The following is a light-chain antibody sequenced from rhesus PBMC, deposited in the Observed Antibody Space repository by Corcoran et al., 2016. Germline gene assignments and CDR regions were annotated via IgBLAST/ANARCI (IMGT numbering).Light chain of an antibody. CDR1: QSISSW. Sequence: DIQMTQSPSSLSASVGDTVTITCRASQSISSWLAWYQQKPGKAPKLLIYKASTLQSGVPSRFSGSGSGTDFTLTISSRQSEDFATYYCQQYSSSPWTFGQGTKVEIK. CDR3: QQYSSSPWT. J-gene: IGKJ1*01. V-gene: IGKV1-22*01. CDR2: KAS.